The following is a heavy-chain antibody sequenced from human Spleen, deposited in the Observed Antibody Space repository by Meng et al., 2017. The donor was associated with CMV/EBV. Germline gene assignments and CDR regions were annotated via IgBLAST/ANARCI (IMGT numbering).Heavy chain of an antibody. D-gene: IGHD3-10*01. CDR1: GCSPSHSGGG. J-gene: IGHJ5*02. CDR2: IYWDDDK. CDR3: AHSSPRGGWFDP. Sequence: QVTLKGAGPTLGDPTQTLRLTWALSGCSPSHSGGGVGWIRQPPGKALEWLALIYWDDDKRDSPSLKSRLTITKDTSKNQVVLTMTNMDPVDAATYYCAHSSPRGGWFDPWGQGTLVTASS. V-gene: IGHV2-5*02.